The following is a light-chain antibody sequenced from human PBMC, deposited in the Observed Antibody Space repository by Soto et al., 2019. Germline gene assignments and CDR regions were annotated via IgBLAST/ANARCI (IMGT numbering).Light chain of an antibody. J-gene: IGLJ1*01. CDR2: EVT. V-gene: IGLV2-14*01. Sequence: QSVLTQPASVAGSPGQSITISCSGSSSDVGNGYDSVSWYQQHPGKAPKLIIYEVTNRPSGVSSRFSGSKSGNTASLTISGLQAEEEADYYCSSYPVSVPPYVFGTGTKATVL. CDR3: SSYPVSVPPYV. CDR1: SSDVGNGYDS.